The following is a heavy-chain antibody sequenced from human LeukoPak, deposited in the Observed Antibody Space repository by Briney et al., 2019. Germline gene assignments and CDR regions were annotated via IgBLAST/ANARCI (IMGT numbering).Heavy chain of an antibody. J-gene: IGHJ5*02. V-gene: IGHV3-20*01. CDR3: AREKELGYQLLSNWFDP. CDR1: GFTFDDYG. Sequence: GGSLRLSCAASGFTFDDYGMSWLRQAPGKGLEWVSGINWNGGSTGHADPVKGRFTVSRENAKNSLYLQMNSLRAEDTALYHCAREKELGYQLLSNWFDPWGQGTLVTVSS. D-gene: IGHD2-2*01. CDR2: INWNGGST.